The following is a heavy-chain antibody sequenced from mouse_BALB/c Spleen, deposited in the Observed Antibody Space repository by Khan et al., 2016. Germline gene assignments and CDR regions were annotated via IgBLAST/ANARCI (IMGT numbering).Heavy chain of an antibody. CDR2: INHSGDS. CDR3: ATGEYGDSSFAY. Sequence: EVQLQESGPSLAKPSQTLSITCSVTGDSITSGPWNWIRKLPGHKFDFMGYINHSGDSSYNQSHKSRNAMTRDTSNNPYYLQLNSVTSEDTVTYYCATGEYGDSSFAYWGQGTLVTGSS. CDR1: GDSITSGP. J-gene: IGHJ3*01. V-gene: IGHV3-8*02. D-gene: IGHD2-13*01.